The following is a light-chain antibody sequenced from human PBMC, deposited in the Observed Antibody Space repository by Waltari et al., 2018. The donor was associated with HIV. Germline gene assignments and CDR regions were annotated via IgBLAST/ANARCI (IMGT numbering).Light chain of an antibody. CDR2: GAS. Sequence: EIVLTQSPGTLSLSPGDGATLSCRASQSVSDSFLNWYQQKPGQAPRLLIYGASSRATGIPDRFRGSGSGTDFTLTISRLEPEDYAVYYCQVFGSSPRFTFGPGTRVEIK. CDR1: QSVSDSF. CDR3: QVFGSSPRFT. J-gene: IGKJ3*01. V-gene: IGKV3-20*01.